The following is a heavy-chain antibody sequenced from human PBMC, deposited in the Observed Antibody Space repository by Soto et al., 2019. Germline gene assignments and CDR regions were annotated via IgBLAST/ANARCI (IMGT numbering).Heavy chain of an antibody. Sequence: SETLSLTCTVSGDSIISSDFYLGWVRQPPGKGLEWIGSIFYLGSSYYNPSLKSRVTMSVDTSKNQFSLRLRSVTAADTALYFCARHSLALSKNNWLDPWGQGTMVTVSS. CDR2: IFYLGSS. J-gene: IGHJ5*02. V-gene: IGHV4-39*01. D-gene: IGHD3-3*02. CDR3: ARHSLALSKNNWLDP. CDR1: GDSIISSDFY.